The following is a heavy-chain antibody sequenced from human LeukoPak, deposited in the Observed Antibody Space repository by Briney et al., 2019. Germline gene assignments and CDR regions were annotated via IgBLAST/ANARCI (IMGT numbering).Heavy chain of an antibody. V-gene: IGHV3-7*01. CDR2: IKKDGSEK. Sequence: GGSLRLSCAASGFTFSSYWMSWVRQAPGKGLEWVANIKKDGSEKYYVDSVKGRFTISRDNAKNSLYLQMNSLRAEDTAVYYCARVRITMIVVVNYFDYWGQGTLVTASS. J-gene: IGHJ4*02. CDR1: GFTFSSYW. D-gene: IGHD3-22*01. CDR3: ARVRITMIVVVNYFDY.